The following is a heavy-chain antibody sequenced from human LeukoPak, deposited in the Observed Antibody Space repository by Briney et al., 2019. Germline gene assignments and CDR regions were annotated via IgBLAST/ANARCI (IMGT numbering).Heavy chain of an antibody. CDR1: SASISSGTYY. Sequence: SETLSLTCTVSSASISSGTYYWSWIRQPPGKGLEWIGEINHSGSTNYNPSLKSRVTISVDTSKNQFSLKLSSVTAADTAVYYCASGYDYLGWFDPWGQGTLVTVSS. D-gene: IGHD5-12*01. CDR3: ASGYDYLGWFDP. J-gene: IGHJ5*02. CDR2: INHSGST. V-gene: IGHV4-39*01.